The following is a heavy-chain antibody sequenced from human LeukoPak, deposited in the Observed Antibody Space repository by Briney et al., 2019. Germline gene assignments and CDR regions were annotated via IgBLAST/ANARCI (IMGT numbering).Heavy chain of an antibody. CDR2: ISAYNGNT. CDR3: ARDQRYYYYMDV. J-gene: IGHJ6*03. Sequence: ASVKVPCKASGYTFTSYGISWVRQAPGQGLEWMGWISAYNGNTNYAQKLQGRVTMTTDTSTSTAYMELRSLRSDDTAVYYCARDQRYYYYMDVWGKGTTVTVSS. V-gene: IGHV1-18*01. CDR1: GYTFTSYG.